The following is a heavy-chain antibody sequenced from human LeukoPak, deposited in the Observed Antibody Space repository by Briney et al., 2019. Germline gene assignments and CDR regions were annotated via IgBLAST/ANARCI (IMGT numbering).Heavy chain of an antibody. V-gene: IGHV3-48*03. CDR2: ISSSGSTM. Sequence: GGSLRLSCAASGFTFSSCAMSWVRQAPGKGLEWVSYISSSGSTMYYADSVKGRFTISRDNAKNSLYLQMNSLRAEDTAVYYCARAFPLDYWGQGTLVTVSS. D-gene: IGHD2/OR15-2a*01. CDR1: GFTFSSCA. CDR3: ARAFPLDY. J-gene: IGHJ4*02.